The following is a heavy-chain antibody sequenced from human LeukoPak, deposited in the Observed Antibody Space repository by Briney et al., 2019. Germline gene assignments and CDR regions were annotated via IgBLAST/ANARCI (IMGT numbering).Heavy chain of an antibody. Sequence: GGSLRLSCAASGFTFSSYGMHWVRQAPGKGLEWVAFIRYDGSNKYYADSVKGRFTISRDNSKNTLYLQMNSLRAEDTAVYYCARHAPSDSSGWYYFDYWGQGTLVTVSS. J-gene: IGHJ4*02. D-gene: IGHD6-19*01. CDR1: GFTFSSYG. CDR3: ARHAPSDSSGWYYFDY. V-gene: IGHV3-30*02. CDR2: IRYDGSNK.